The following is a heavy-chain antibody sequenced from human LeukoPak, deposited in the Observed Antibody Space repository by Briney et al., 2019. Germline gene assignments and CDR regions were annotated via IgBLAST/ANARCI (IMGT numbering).Heavy chain of an antibody. D-gene: IGHD4-17*01. Sequence: ASVKVSCKASGYTFTSDYMHWVRQAPGQGLEWMGIINPSGGSTGYAQKFQGRVTMTRDTSTSTVYMELSSLRSEDTAVYYCARSTVTSAFDYWGQGTLVTVSS. V-gene: IGHV1-46*01. J-gene: IGHJ4*02. CDR3: ARSTVTSAFDY. CDR2: INPSGGST. CDR1: GYTFTSDY.